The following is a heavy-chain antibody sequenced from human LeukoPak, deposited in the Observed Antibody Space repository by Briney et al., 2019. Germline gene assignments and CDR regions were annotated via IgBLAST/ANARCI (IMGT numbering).Heavy chain of an antibody. J-gene: IGHJ5*02. CDR3: ARDYHGDYAAGNWFDP. V-gene: IGHV4-39*07. CDR2: IYYSGST. CDR1: GDSISSSNCY. Sequence: SETLPLTCTVSGDSISSSNCYWGWIRQPPGKGLEWIGYIYYSGSTYYNPSLKSRVTISVDTSKNQFSLKLSSVTAADTAVYYCARDYHGDYAAGNWFDPWGQGTLVTVSS. D-gene: IGHD4-17*01.